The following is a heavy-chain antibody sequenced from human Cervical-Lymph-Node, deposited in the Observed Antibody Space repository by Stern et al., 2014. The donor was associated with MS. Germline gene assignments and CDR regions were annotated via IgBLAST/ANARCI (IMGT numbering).Heavy chain of an antibody. Sequence: EVQLVESGGDLVQPGGSLRLSCAASGFTFSSCDMGWVRQAPGRGLEWVSSIAPIGYSTHYADSVKGRFTISRDDSKGTLYLQINNLRPDDTASYYCAAWLQAHFDHWGQGTVVTVSS. D-gene: IGHD5-24*01. CDR2: IAPIGYST. CDR3: AAWLQAHFDH. J-gene: IGHJ4*02. CDR1: GFTFSSCD. V-gene: IGHV3-23*04.